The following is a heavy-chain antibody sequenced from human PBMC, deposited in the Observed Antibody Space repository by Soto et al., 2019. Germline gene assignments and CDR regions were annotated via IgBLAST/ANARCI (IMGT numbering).Heavy chain of an antibody. CDR2: FYYSGST. V-gene: IGHV4-61*01. CDR3: ARKYSALLRFSARWCDX. J-gene: IGHJ5*02. D-gene: IGHD3-3*01. CDR1: EDSVAMVSDY. Sequence: SETLSLTCTVSEDSVAMVSDYWSWILQPPGKGLEWIGNFYYSGSTNYNPSLRSRVSISLDTSKNQSSLKLSSVTSADPAVYYCARKYSALLRFSARWCDXRCQGTSVPASX.